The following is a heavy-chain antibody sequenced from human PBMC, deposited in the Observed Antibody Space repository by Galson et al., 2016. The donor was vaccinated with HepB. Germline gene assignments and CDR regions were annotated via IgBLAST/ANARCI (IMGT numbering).Heavy chain of an antibody. CDR1: GXXFSXXX. J-gene: IGHJ4*02. D-gene: IGHD4-23*01. Sequence: SLXXXCAASGXXFSXXXMSXXXQAXXKGLXXVSXISGSGGTTSYAXSVKGRFTISRDNSKKTLFLQXNSLRAEDTAVYYXAKTLYGGNSDWGQGXXVTV. CDR2: ISGSGGTT. CDR3: AKTLYGGNSD. V-gene: IGHV3-23*01.